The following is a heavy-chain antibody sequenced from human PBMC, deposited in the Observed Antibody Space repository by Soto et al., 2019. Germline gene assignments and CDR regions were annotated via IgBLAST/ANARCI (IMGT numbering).Heavy chain of an antibody. CDR1: RFTFSSYY. V-gene: IGHV3-11*01. CDR3: ARSDPTSGWQPVPRYYYYGMDV. D-gene: IGHD3-10*01. Sequence: QVQLVESGGGLVKPGGSLRLSCAASRFTFSSYYMSWIRQAPGKGLEWVADISSSGSTIYYADSVKGRFTISRDNAKNSQYMQTNSLKAEDPAVYYWARSDPTSGWQPVPRYYYYGMDVWGQGTTVTVSS. J-gene: IGHJ6*02. CDR2: ISSSGSTI.